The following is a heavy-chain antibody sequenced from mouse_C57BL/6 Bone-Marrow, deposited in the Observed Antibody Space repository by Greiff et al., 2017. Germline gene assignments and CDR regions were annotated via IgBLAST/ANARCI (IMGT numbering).Heavy chain of an antibody. V-gene: IGHV1-81*01. J-gene: IGHJ3*01. Sequence: VQVVESGAELARPAASVKLSCTASGYTFTSYGISWVKQRTGQGLEWIGEIYPRSGNTYYNEKFKGKATLTADKSSSTAYMELRSLTSEDSAVYFCARSGYYYGSSFFAYWGQGTLVTVSA. CDR3: ARSGYYYGSSFFAY. D-gene: IGHD1-1*01. CDR2: IYPRSGNT. CDR1: GYTFTSYG.